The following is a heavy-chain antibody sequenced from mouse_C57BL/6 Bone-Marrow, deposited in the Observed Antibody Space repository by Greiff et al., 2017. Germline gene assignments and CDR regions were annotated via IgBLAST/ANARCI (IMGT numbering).Heavy chain of an antibody. CDR2: IYPRSGNT. CDR3: EIRQGYYYAMDY. CDR1: GYTFTSYG. D-gene: IGHD2-12*01. J-gene: IGHJ4*01. V-gene: IGHV1-81*01. Sequence: VQLQQSGAELARPGASVKLSCKASGYTFTSYGISWVKQRTGQGLEWIGEIYPRSGNTYYNEKFKGKATLTADKSSSTAYMELLSLTSEDSAVYFCEIRQGYYYAMDYWGQGTSGTVSS.